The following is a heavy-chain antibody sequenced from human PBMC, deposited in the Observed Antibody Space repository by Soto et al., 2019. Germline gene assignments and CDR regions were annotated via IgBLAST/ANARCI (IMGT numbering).Heavy chain of an antibody. D-gene: IGHD1-26*01. J-gene: IGHJ6*02. CDR2: IYYSGST. CDR3: ARAGGSYPSRDFYYYYYGMDV. CDR1: GGSISSYY. V-gene: IGHV4-59*01. Sequence: SETLSLTCTVSGGSISSYYWSWIRQPPGKGLEWIGYIYYSGSTNYNPSLKSRVTISVDTSKNQFSLKLSSVTAADTAVYYCARAGGSYPSRDFYYYYYGMDVWGQGTTVTVSS.